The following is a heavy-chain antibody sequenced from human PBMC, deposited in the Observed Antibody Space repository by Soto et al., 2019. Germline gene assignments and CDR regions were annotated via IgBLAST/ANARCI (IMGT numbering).Heavy chain of an antibody. V-gene: IGHV3-33*03. CDR1: GFTFSDFV. Sequence: VGSLRLSCVTSGFTFSDFVMQWVRQAPGEGLEWVAVIWYDGSDKYYGDSVKGRFTISRDNSKNTLYLQMNSLVAEDTDVYYCVSGSSCTPTTCYNLACFASWGQGTLVTVSS. D-gene: IGHD2-2*02. CDR2: IWYDGSDK. J-gene: IGHJ5*01. CDR3: VSGSSCTPTTCYNLACFAS.